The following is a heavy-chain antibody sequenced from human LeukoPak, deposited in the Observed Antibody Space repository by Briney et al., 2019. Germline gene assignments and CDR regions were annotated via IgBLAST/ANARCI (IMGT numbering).Heavy chain of an antibody. Sequence: GGSLRLFCAASGFTVSSNYMSWVRQAPGKGLEWVSVIYSGGSTYYADSVKGRFTISRDNSKNTLYLQMNSLRAEDTAVYYCARDTRGDYVWGSYRPTGDAFDIWGQGTMVTVSS. V-gene: IGHV3-53*01. J-gene: IGHJ3*02. CDR2: IYSGGST. CDR3: ARDTRGDYVWGSYRPTGDAFDI. D-gene: IGHD3-16*02. CDR1: GFTVSSNY.